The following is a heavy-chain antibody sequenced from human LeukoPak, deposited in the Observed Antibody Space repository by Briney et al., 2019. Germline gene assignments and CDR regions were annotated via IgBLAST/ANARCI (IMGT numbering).Heavy chain of an antibody. CDR1: GYTFTNYD. CDR2: MNPNSGNT. J-gene: IGHJ4*02. D-gene: IGHD3-9*01. CDR3: ARVGRGYDILTGYYSTYYFDY. Sequence: ASVKVSCKASGYTFTNYDFSWVRQATGQGLEWMGWMNPNSGNTGYAQKFQGRVTITRNTSISTAYMELSSLRSEDTAVYYCARVGRGYDILTGYYSTYYFDYWGQGTLVTVSS. V-gene: IGHV1-8*03.